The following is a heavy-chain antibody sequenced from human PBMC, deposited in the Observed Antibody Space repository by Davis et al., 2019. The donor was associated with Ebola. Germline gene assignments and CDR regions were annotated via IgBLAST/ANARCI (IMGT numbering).Heavy chain of an antibody. J-gene: IGHJ5*02. CDR2: IYHSGST. Sequence: SETLSLTCTVSGGSISSYYWSWIRQPPGKGLEWIGGIYHSGSTYYNPSLKSRVTISVDKSKNQFSLELSSVTVADTAIYYCARVMGGCSSTSCFLDPWGQGTLVTVSS. CDR1: GGSISSYY. CDR3: ARVMGGCSSTSCFLDP. V-gene: IGHV4-59*08. D-gene: IGHD2-2*01.